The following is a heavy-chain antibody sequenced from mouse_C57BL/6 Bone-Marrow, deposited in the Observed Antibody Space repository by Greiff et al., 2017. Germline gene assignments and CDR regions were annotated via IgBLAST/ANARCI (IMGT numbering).Heavy chain of an antibody. CDR3: LVTDLYYFDY. CDR2: IFPGDGDT. J-gene: IGHJ2*01. D-gene: IGHD2-2*01. CDR1: GYAFSSYW. V-gene: IGHV1-80*01. Sequence: VKLVESGAELVKPGASVKISCKASGYAFSSYWMNWVKQRPGKGLEWIGQIFPGDGDTNYNGKFKGKATLTADKSSSTTYMLLSSLTSDDSAVDFCLVTDLYYFDYWGQGTPLTVSS.